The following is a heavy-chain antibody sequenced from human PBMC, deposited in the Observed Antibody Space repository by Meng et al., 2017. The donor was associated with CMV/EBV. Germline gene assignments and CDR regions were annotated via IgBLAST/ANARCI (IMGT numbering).Heavy chain of an antibody. D-gene: IGHD2-15*01. Sequence: SGSRLVDTCDILPLTFTSSGGLNSGHYWRWSRQPPGKGLEWIGYIYYSGSTNYNPSLKSRVTISVDTSKNQFSLKLSSVTAADTAVYYCARAVYCSGGSCYSGGGDWFDPWGQGTLVTVSS. J-gene: IGHJ5*02. CDR2: IYYSGST. CDR3: ARAVYCSGGSCYSGGGDWFDP. CDR1: GGLNSGHY. V-gene: IGHV4-59*11.